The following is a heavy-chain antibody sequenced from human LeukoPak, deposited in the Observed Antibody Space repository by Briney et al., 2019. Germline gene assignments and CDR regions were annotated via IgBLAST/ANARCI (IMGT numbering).Heavy chain of an antibody. Sequence: ASVKVSCKASGGTFSSYAISWVRQAPGQGLEWMGGIIPIFGTANYAQKFQGRVTITADESTSTAYMELSSLRSEDTAVYYCARDLRGLDAIDIWGQGTMVTVSS. CDR2: IIPIFGTA. J-gene: IGHJ3*02. CDR3: ARDLRGLDAIDI. V-gene: IGHV1-69*13. CDR1: GGTFSSYA. D-gene: IGHD3-16*01.